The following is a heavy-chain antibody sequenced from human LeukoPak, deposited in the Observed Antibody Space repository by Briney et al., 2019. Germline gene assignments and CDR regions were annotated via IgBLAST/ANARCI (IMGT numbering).Heavy chain of an antibody. Sequence: PGGSLRLSCAASGFTFSDYYMSWIRQAPGKGLGWVSYISSSSSYTNYADSVKGRFTISRDNAKNSLYLQMNSLRAEDTAVYYCARDRPAGTAASYYYYGMDVWGKGTTVTVSS. V-gene: IGHV3-11*06. D-gene: IGHD2-2*01. CDR2: ISSSSSYT. CDR1: GFTFSDYY. CDR3: ARDRPAGTAASYYYYGMDV. J-gene: IGHJ6*04.